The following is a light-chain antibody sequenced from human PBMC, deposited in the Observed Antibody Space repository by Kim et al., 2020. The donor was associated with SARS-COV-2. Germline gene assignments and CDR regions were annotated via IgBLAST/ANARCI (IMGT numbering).Light chain of an antibody. CDR2: DAS. V-gene: IGKV3-15*01. J-gene: IGKJ4*01. CDR3: QQYEDWPLT. CDR1: QNVYRN. Sequence: VTQGERTTLSSRASQNVYRNLAFYQQKPGQAPRLLIYDASTRATGIPERFSGSGSGTDFTLTISSLQSEDVAIYYCQQYEDWPLTFGGGTKVEI.